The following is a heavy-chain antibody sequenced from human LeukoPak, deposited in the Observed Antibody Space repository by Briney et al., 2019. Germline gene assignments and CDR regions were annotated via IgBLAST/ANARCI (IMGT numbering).Heavy chain of an antibody. CDR1: GFTFSSYA. D-gene: IGHD2-15*01. CDR3: ARLHCSAGSCYDGL. J-gene: IGHJ3*01. V-gene: IGHV3-23*01. CDR2: ISGSGGST. Sequence: GGSLRLSCAASGFTFSSYAMSWVRQAPGKGLEWVSAISGSGGSTYYADSVKGRFTISRDNSKNTLYLQMNSLRAEDTAVYYCARLHCSAGSCYDGLWGQGTMVTVSS.